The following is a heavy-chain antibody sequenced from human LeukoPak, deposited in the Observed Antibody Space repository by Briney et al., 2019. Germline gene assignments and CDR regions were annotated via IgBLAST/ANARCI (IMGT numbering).Heavy chain of an antibody. Sequence: GGSLRLSCAASGFTFDDYAMHWVRQAPGKGLEWVSGISWNSGSIGYADSVKGRFTISRDNAKNSLYLQMNGLRAEDTALYYCAKHMTNWELRYFDYWGQGTLVTVSS. D-gene: IGHD1-26*01. J-gene: IGHJ4*02. CDR3: AKHMTNWELRYFDY. CDR2: ISWNSGSI. CDR1: GFTFDDYA. V-gene: IGHV3-9*01.